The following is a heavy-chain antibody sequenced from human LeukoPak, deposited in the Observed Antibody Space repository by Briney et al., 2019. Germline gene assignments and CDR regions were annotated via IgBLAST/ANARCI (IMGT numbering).Heavy chain of an antibody. J-gene: IGHJ3*02. V-gene: IGHV3-66*01. CDR1: GFTVSSNY. CDR3: AKDLNYYGSGNHDAFDI. CDR2: IYSGGST. Sequence: GGSLRLSCAASGFTVSSNYMSWVRQAPGKGLEWVSVIYSGGSTYYADSVKGRFTISRDNSKNTLYLQMNSLRAEDTAVYYCAKDLNYYGSGNHDAFDIWGQGTMVTVSS. D-gene: IGHD3-10*01.